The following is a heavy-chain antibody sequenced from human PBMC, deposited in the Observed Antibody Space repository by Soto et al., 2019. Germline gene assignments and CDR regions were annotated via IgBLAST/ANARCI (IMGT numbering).Heavy chain of an antibody. V-gene: IGHV3-53*01. Sequence: GGSLRLSCAASGFTVSSNYMSWVRQAPGKGLERVSVIYSGGSTYYADSVKGRFTISRDNSKNTLYLQMNSLRAEDTAVYYCARRDLYYYYGMDVWGQGTTVTVSS. J-gene: IGHJ6*02. D-gene: IGHD2-21*02. CDR3: ARRDLYYYYGMDV. CDR2: IYSGGST. CDR1: GFTVSSNY.